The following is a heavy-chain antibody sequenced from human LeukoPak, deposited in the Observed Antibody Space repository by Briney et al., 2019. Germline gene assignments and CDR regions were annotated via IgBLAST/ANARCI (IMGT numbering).Heavy chain of an antibody. V-gene: IGHV1-69*05. CDR3: ARGVLAYCGGDCYHNWFDP. J-gene: IGHJ5*02. CDR2: IIPIFGTA. D-gene: IGHD2-21*02. Sequence: ASVKVSCKASGGTFSSYAISWVRQAPGQGLEWMGGIIPIFGTANYAQKFQGRVTITTDESTSTAYMELSSLRSEDTAVYYCARGVLAYCGGDCYHNWFDPWGQGTLVTVSS. CDR1: GGTFSSYA.